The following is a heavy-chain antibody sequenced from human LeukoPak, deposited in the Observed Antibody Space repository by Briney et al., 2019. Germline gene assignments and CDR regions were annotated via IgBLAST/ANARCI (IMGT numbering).Heavy chain of an antibody. Sequence: ASVKVSCKASGYTFTGYYMHWVRQAPGQGLEWMGWINPNSGGTNYAQKFQGRVTMTRDTSISTAYMELSRLRSDDTAVYYCARDFVEMAKTSDYWGQGTLVTVSS. CDR1: GYTFTGYY. J-gene: IGHJ4*02. D-gene: IGHD5-24*01. V-gene: IGHV1-2*02. CDR3: ARDFVEMAKTSDY. CDR2: INPNSGGT.